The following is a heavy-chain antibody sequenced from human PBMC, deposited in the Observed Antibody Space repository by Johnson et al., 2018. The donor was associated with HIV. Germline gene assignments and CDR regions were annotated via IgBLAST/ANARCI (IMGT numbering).Heavy chain of an antibody. CDR3: AREGGYSGYEGVGHTNDAFDI. D-gene: IGHD5-12*01. V-gene: IGHV3-64*04. CDR1: GFTFSIYA. CDR2: ISSNGGST. J-gene: IGHJ3*02. Sequence: QVQLVESGGGLVQPGGSLRLSCAASGFTFSIYAMHWVRQAPGKGLEYVSAISSNGGSTYYADSVKGRFTISRDNSKNTLYLQMNSLRAEDTAVYYCAREGGYSGYEGVGHTNDAFDIWGQGTMVTVSS.